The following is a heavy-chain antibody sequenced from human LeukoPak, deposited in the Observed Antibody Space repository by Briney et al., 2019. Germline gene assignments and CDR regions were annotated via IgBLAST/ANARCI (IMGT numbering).Heavy chain of an antibody. D-gene: IGHD3-10*01. Sequence: PSETLSLTCTVPGGSISSYYWSWIRQPAGKGLEWIGRIYTSGSTNYNPSLKSRVTMSVDTSKNQFSLKLSSVTAADTAVYYCAIGGYGSGSYYSPTFGMDVWGQGTTVTVSS. V-gene: IGHV4-4*07. J-gene: IGHJ6*02. CDR1: GGSISSYY. CDR2: IYTSGST. CDR3: AIGGYGSGSYYSPTFGMDV.